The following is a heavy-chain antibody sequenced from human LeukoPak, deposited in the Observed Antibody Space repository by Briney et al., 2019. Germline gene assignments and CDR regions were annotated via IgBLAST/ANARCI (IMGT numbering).Heavy chain of an antibody. J-gene: IGHJ4*02. D-gene: IGHD1-26*01. CDR1: GGSISTYY. CDR2: VYYSGTT. Sequence: SETLSLTCTVSGGSISTYYWTWIRQPPGKGLEWIGNVYYSGTTNYNPSLKSRLTISVDTSKNQFSLKLNSVTAADTAVYYCARDQGGATLDYWGQGTLVTVSS. CDR3: ARDQGGATLDY. V-gene: IGHV4-59*13.